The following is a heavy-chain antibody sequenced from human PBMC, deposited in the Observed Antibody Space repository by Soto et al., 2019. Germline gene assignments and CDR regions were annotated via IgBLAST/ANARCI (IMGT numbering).Heavy chain of an antibody. V-gene: IGHV1-69*08. CDR3: AREEYYYGSGDFFDY. J-gene: IGHJ4*02. CDR1: GGTFSSYT. CDR2: IIPILGIA. Sequence: QVQLVQSGAEVKKPGSSVKVSCKASGGTFSSYTISWVRQAPGQGLEWMGRIIPILGIANYAQKFQGRVTITADKSTSTAYMELSSLRSEDTAVYYCAREEYYYGSGDFFDYWGQGTLGTVS. D-gene: IGHD3-10*01.